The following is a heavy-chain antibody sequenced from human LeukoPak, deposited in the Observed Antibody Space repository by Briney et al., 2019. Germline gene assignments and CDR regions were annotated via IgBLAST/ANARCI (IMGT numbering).Heavy chain of an antibody. D-gene: IGHD5-12*01. Sequence: PGGSLRLSCAVSGFTFRSYSMNWVRQAPGKGLEWVSSISSSSSDIFYAGSVKGRFTISRDNAKNSLYLQMNSLRAEDTAVYYCAKDWRNSVDMRMAGAFDIWGQGTMVTVSS. CDR1: GFTFRSYS. J-gene: IGHJ3*02. V-gene: IGHV3-21*04. CDR2: ISSSSSDI. CDR3: AKDWRNSVDMRMAGAFDI.